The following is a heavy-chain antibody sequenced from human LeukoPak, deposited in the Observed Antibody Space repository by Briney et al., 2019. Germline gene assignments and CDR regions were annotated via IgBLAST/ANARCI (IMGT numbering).Heavy chain of an antibody. D-gene: IGHD3-3*01. CDR1: GFTFSSYW. Sequence: GGSLRLSCAASGFTFSSYWMSWVRQAPGKGLEWVANIKQDGSEKYYVDSVKGRFTISRDNAKNSLYLQMNSLRAEDTAVYHCARSSAYYDFWSGYLSQIYYGMDVWGQGTTVTVPS. CDR2: IKQDGSEK. V-gene: IGHV3-7*01. J-gene: IGHJ6*02. CDR3: ARSSAYYDFWSGYLSQIYYGMDV.